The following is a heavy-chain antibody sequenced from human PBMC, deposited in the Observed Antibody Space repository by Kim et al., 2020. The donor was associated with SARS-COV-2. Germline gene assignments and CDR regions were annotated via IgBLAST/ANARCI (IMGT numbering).Heavy chain of an antibody. D-gene: IGHD3-22*01. Sequence: SETLSLTCAVSGASIRSGTYFWGWVRQAPGQGLEWIGSVYHDGTTYYKASLKGRVSISSDTSKNQFSLRLTSVTAADTAVYFCARQQTFTLMMVTLDYF. V-gene: IGHV4-39*01. CDR1: GASIRSGTYF. CDR2: VYHDGTT. J-gene: IGHJ4*01. CDR3: ARQQTFTLMMVTLDYF.